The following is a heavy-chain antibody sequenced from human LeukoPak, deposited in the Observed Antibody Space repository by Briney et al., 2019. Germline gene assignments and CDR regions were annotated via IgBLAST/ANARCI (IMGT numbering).Heavy chain of an antibody. Sequence: GGSLRLSCAASGFTFSDYYMYWIRQAPGKGLEWVSYISSSGNTIYYADSVKGRFTISRDNAKNSLYLQMNSLRAEDTAVYYCARDYRLLWFGESRAYFDYWGQGTLVTVSS. CDR1: GFTFSDYY. D-gene: IGHD3-10*01. J-gene: IGHJ4*02. CDR3: ARDYRLLWFGESRAYFDY. V-gene: IGHV3-11*04. CDR2: ISSSGNTI.